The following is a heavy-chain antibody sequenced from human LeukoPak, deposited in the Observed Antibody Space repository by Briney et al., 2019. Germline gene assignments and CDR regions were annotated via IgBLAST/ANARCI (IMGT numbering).Heavy chain of an antibody. CDR3: ARESVLLWFGEVERGYYFDY. CDR2: IWYDGSNK. CDR1: GFTFSSYG. D-gene: IGHD3-10*01. V-gene: IGHV3-33*01. J-gene: IGHJ4*02. Sequence: PGRSLRLSCAASGFTFSSYGMRWVRQAPGKGLEWVAVIWYDGSNKYYADSVKGRFTISRDNSKNTLYLQMNSLRAEDTAVYYCARESVLLWFGEVERGYYFDYWGQGTLVTVSS.